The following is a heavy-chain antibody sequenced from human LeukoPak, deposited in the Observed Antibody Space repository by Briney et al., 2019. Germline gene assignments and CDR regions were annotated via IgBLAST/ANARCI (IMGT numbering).Heavy chain of an antibody. V-gene: IGHV1-24*01. CDR3: STRTMMVY. CDR1: GYTLTELS. J-gene: IGHJ4*02. Sequence: ASVRVSCKVSGYTLTELSMHWVRQAPGKGLEWMGGFDPEDGETIYAQKFQGRVTMTDDSTTDTAFMELSSRSSEDTAVYYCSTRTMMVYWGQGTLVTVSS. CDR2: FDPEDGET. D-gene: IGHD3-22*01.